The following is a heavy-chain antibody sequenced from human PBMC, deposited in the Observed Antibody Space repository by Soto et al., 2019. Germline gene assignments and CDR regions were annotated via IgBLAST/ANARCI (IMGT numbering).Heavy chain of an antibody. J-gene: IGHJ6*02. CDR3: ARDEYYYDSSGPWYSYSGMDV. CDR1: GYTFTGYY. CDR2: INPNSGGT. V-gene: IGHV1-2*02. D-gene: IGHD3-22*01. Sequence: ASVKVSCKASGYTFTGYYMHWVRQAPGQGLEWMGWINPNSGGTNYAQKFQGRVTMTRDTSISTAYMELSRLRSDDTAVYYCARDEYYYDSSGPWYSYSGMDVWGQATTLTVFS.